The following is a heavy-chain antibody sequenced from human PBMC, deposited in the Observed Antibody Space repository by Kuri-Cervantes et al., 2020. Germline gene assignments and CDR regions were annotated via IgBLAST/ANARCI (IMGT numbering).Heavy chain of an antibody. J-gene: IGHJ4*02. CDR3: ARDQGTSPYDY. D-gene: IGHD2-2*01. V-gene: IGHV3-NL1*01. CDR1: GFTFSGYG. CDR2: IYSGGNT. Sequence: GGSLKISCAASGFTFSGYGMHWVRQAPGKGLEWVSVIYSGGNTYYADSVKGRFTISRDNSKNTLYLQMNSLRAEDTAVYYCARDQGTSPYDYWGQGTLVTVSS.